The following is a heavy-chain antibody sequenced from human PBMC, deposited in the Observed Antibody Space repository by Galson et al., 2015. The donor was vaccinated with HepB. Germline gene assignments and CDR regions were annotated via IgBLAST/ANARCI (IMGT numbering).Heavy chain of an antibody. CDR3: ALAWTNYWYFDL. J-gene: IGHJ2*01. D-gene: IGHD3/OR15-3a*01. Sequence: SLRLSCEASGYTFCSYAMSWVRQAPGQGLEWVSSISGSVGSLHYADSVKGRFTISRDNSKNTLYLQMNSLEAEDTAIYYCALAWTNYWYFDLWGRGTLVTVSS. CDR1: GYTFCSYA. CDR2: ISGSVGSL. V-gene: IGHV3-23*01.